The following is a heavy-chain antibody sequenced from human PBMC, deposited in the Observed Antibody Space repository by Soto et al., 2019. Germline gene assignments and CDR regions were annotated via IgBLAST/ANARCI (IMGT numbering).Heavy chain of an antibody. J-gene: IGHJ4*02. Sequence: EVQLLESGGDLVQPGRSLRLSCAASGFTFSDYAMSWVRQAPGKGLEWVSVIHGGGNSGNYADSVKGRFTISRDNSKNNLYLQMSTLRGEGTAVYYCAMNRGRGTTSWHFDYWGQGTLVTVSS. D-gene: IGHD3-10*01. V-gene: IGHV3-23*01. CDR2: IHGGGNSG. CDR1: GFTFSDYA. CDR3: AMNRGRGTTSWHFDY.